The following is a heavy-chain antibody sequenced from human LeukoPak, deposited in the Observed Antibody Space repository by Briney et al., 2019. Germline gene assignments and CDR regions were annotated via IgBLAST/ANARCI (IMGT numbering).Heavy chain of an antibody. CDR3: AREGSDGYLFDY. CDR1: GDSVSSNSTT. V-gene: IGHV6-1*01. D-gene: IGHD3-16*01. J-gene: IGHJ4*02. Sequence: SQTLSLTCAISGDSVSSNSTTWDWIRQSPSRGLEWLGRTYYRSKWYNDYAVSVKSRVTINPDTSKNQFSLQLNSVTPEDTAVYYCAREGSDGYLFDYWGQGSLVIVST. CDR2: TYYRSKWYN.